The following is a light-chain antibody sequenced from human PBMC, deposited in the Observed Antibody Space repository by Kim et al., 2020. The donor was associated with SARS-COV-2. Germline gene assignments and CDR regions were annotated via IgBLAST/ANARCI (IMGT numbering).Light chain of an antibody. CDR1: NSDLDDYSY. CDR2: EVS. J-gene: IGLJ1*01. Sequence: GQSVPISCSGSNSDLDDYSYVSWYQQHPGKAPKLIIYEVSKRPSGVPDRFSGSKSGNTASLTVSGLQAEDEADYYCTSYAGSNNYVFGSGTKVTVL. V-gene: IGLV2-8*01. CDR3: TSYAGSNNYV.